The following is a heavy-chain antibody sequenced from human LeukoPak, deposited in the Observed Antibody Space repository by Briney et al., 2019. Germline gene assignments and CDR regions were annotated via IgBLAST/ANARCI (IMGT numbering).Heavy chain of an antibody. V-gene: IGHV4-38-2*02. CDR3: ARDVRGVIDY. D-gene: IGHD3-10*01. CDR2: IYHSGST. CDR1: GYSISSGYY. Sequence: PSETLSLTCTVSGYSISSGYYWSWIRQPPGKGLEWIGSIYHSGSTYYNPSLKSRVTISVDTSKNQFSLKLSSVTAADTAVYYCARDVRGVIDYWGQGTLVTVSS. J-gene: IGHJ4*02.